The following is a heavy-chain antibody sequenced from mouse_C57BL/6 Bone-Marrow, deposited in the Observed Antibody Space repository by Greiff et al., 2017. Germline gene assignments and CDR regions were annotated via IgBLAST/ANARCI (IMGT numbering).Heavy chain of an antibody. D-gene: IGHD1-1*02. CDR3: AEDGGSDYFDY. CDR2: IHPNSGST. CDR1: GYTFTSYW. Sequence: VQLQQPGAELVKPGASVKLSCKASGYTFTSYWMHWVKQRPGQGLEWIGMIHPNSGSTNYNEKFKSKATLTVDKSSSTAYMQLSSLTSEDSAVYYAAEDGGSDYFDYWGQGTTLTVSS. V-gene: IGHV1-64*01. J-gene: IGHJ2*01.